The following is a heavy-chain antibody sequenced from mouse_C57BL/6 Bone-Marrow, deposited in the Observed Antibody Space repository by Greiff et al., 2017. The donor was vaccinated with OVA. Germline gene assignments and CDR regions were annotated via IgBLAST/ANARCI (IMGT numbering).Heavy chain of an antibody. D-gene: IGHD2-12*01. Sequence: QQSCKASGYTFTSYWMQWVKQRPGQGLEWIGEIDPSDSYTNYNQKFKGKATLTVDTSSSTASMQLSSLTSEDSAVYYCARGAYDVGTHFDYWGQGTTLTVSA. V-gene: IGHV1-50*01. CDR2: IDPSDSYT. CDR3: ARGAYDVGTHFDY. J-gene: IGHJ2*01. CDR1: GYTFTSYW.